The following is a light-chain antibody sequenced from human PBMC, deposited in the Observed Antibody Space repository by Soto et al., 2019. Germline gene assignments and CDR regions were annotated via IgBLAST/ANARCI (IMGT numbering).Light chain of an antibody. CDR2: DVY. CDR3: TSCITSPTMT. Sequence: QSVLTQPASVSGSPGQSITISCTGTSSDIGSYNFVSWYQQHPGKAPKLMLYDVYIRPSGVSNRFSGSNSGNTSYLIIYGLQAADEADDYCTSCITSPTMTFGGGTMETVI. J-gene: IGLJ2*01. CDR1: SSDIGSYNF. V-gene: IGLV2-14*03.